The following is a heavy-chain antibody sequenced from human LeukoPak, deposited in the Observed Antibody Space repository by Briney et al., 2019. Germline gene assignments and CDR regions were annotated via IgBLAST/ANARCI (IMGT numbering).Heavy chain of an antibody. V-gene: IGHV3-30-3*01. J-gene: IGHJ6*02. CDR1: GFTFSSYA. D-gene: IGHD3-3*01. CDR3: ARDQFGDFWSGYYHYYYGMDV. CDR2: ISYDGSNK. Sequence: GGSLRLSCAASGFTFSSYAMHWVRQAPGKGLEWVAVISYDGSNKYYADSVKGRFTISRDNSKNTLYLQMNSLRAEDTAVYYCARDQFGDFWSGYYHYYYGMDVWGQGITVTVSS.